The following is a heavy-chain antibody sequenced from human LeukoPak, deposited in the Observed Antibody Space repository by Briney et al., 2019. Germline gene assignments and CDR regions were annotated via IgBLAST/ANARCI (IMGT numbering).Heavy chain of an antibody. CDR3: ARQVGPFYSTLDY. D-gene: IGHD6-13*01. J-gene: IGHJ4*02. CDR2: MYYSGST. CDR1: GGSISSSSNY. Sequence: KSSETLSLTCTVSGGSISSSSNYWGWIRQPPGKGLDWIGSMYYSGSTYYNPSLRSRVTIFADTSKNQLSLKLSSVTAADTAVYYCARQVGPFYSTLDYWGQGTLVTVSS. V-gene: IGHV4-39*01.